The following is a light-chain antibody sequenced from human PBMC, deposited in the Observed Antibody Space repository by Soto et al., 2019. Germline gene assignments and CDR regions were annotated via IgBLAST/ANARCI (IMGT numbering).Light chain of an antibody. J-gene: IGKJ1*01. V-gene: IGKV3-20*01. CDR1: QSVSSSY. Sequence: ETALTQSPGTLSLSPGERPTLSCRASQSVSSSYLAWYQQKPGQAPRLLIYGASSRATGIPDRFSGSGSGTDFTLTISRLEPEDFAVYYCQQYGSSPWTFGQGPKVDI. CDR2: GAS. CDR3: QQYGSSPWT.